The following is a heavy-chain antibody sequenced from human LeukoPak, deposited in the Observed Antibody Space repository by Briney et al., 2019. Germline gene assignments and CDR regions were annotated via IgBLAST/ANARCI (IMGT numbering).Heavy chain of an antibody. CDR1: GSTFSGSA. CDR3: TRLDVVTAFDY. Sequence: PGGSLRLSCAASGSTFSGSAMHWVRQASGKGLEWVGRIKTKANNYATAYAASVSGRFTISRDDSKNTAYLQMNSLKTEDTAVYYCTRLDVVTAFDYWGQGTLVTVSS. V-gene: IGHV3-73*01. J-gene: IGHJ4*02. CDR2: IKTKANNYAT. D-gene: IGHD2-21*02.